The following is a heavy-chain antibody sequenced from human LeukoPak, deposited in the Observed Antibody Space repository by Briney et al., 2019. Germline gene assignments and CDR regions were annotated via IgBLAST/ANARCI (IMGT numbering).Heavy chain of an antibody. CDR3: ARGGMISSLDAFDI. CDR2: IIPILGIA. Sequence: SVKVSCKASGGTFSSYAISWVRQAPGQGLEWMGRIIPILGIANYAQKFHGRVTITADKSTSTAYMELSSLRSEDTAVYYCARGGMISSLDAFDIWGQGTMVTVSS. J-gene: IGHJ3*02. D-gene: IGHD1-26*01. V-gene: IGHV1-69*04. CDR1: GGTFSSYA.